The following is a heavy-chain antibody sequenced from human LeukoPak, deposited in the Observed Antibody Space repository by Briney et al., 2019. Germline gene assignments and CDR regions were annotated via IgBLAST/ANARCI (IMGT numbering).Heavy chain of an antibody. CDR1: GFTFSNYA. CDR3: ALNGREVPSGAFDI. CDR2: ISGSGGST. Sequence: PGGSLRLSCAASGFTFSNYAMSWVRQAPGKGLEWVSAISGSGGSTYYADSVKGRFTISRDNSKNTPYLQMNSLRAEDTAVYYCALNGREVPSGAFDIWGQGTMVTVSS. D-gene: IGHD3-16*02. V-gene: IGHV3-23*01. J-gene: IGHJ3*02.